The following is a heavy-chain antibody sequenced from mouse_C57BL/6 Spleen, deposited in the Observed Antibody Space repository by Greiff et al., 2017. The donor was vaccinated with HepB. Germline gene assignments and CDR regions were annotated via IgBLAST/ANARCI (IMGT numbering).Heavy chain of an antibody. CDR1: GFSLTSYG. Sequence: VKLMESGPGLVQPSQRLSITCTVSGFSLTSYGVHWVRQSPGKGLEWLGVIWRGGSTDYNAAFMSRLSITKDNSKSQVFFKMNSLQADDTAIYYCAKNPRYDYDKAMDYWGQGTSVTVSS. J-gene: IGHJ4*01. CDR3: AKNPRYDYDKAMDY. CDR2: IWRGGST. D-gene: IGHD2-4*01. V-gene: IGHV2-5*01.